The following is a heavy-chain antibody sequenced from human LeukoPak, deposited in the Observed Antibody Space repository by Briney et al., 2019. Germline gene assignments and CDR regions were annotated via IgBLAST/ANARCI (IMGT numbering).Heavy chain of an antibody. J-gene: IGHJ2*01. CDR2: IKQDGSEK. Sequence: EPGGSLRLSCAASGATFSTYWMSWVRQAPGKGLEWVANIKQDGSEKYYVDSVKGRFTISRDNAKNSLYLQMSGLRAEDTAVYYCAREPSNRDWYFDLWGRGTLVTVSS. V-gene: IGHV3-7*01. CDR3: AREPSNRDWYFDL. CDR1: GATFSTYW. D-gene: IGHD1-14*01.